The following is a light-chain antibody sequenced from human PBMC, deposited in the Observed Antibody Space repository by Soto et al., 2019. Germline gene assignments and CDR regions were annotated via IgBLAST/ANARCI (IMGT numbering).Light chain of an antibody. CDR2: AAS. CDR1: QGISSY. CDR3: QQYNTYSWT. V-gene: IGKV1-9*01. Sequence: DIQMTQSPSSLSASVGDRVTVTCRASQGISSYLAWYQQKPGKAPTLLIYAASNLQSGVPSRFRGSRSGTEFTLTISSLQPDDFATYYCQQYNTYSWTFGQGTKVDIK. J-gene: IGKJ1*01.